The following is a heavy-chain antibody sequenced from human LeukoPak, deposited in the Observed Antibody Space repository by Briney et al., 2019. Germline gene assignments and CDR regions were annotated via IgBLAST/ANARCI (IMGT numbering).Heavy chain of an antibody. CDR1: AGSITSGVFH. CDR3: ARFPTGRFDP. CDR2: IYHTRST. J-gene: IGHJ5*02. V-gene: IGHV4-39*01. Sequence: PSQTLSLTGTVAAGSITSGVFHCGWLRHPPGTGLQWIGHIYHTRSTYYNPSLKSRVTISVGTSKNQFSLTLSSVTAADTAVYYCARFPTGRFDPWGRGTRIIVSS.